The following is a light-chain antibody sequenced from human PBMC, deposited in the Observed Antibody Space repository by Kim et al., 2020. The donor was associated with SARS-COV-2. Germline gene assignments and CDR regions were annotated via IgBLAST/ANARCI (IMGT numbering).Light chain of an antibody. V-gene: IGLV1-44*01. J-gene: IGLJ2*01. Sequence: GQTITISCTGSSSNIGGNTENWYHQVQGTAPKHLLYHNSQRRPGVVDSCSGAKSGTSAALVISGGQSEEEEDDYCATWDDSPNRPVFGGGTQLTVL. CDR3: ATWDDSPNRPV. CDR1: SSNIGGNT. CDR2: HNS.